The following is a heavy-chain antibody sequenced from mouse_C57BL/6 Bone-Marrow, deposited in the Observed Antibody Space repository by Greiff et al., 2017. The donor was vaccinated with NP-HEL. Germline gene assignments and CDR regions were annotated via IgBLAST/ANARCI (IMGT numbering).Heavy chain of an antibody. J-gene: IGHJ2*01. Sequence: VQLQQSGPELVKPGASVKISCKASGYSFTGYYMNWVKQSPEKSLEWIGEINPSTGGTTYNQKFKAKATLTVDKSSSTAYMQLKSLTSEDSAVYYCASLNGLLRYHYFDDWGQGTTLTVSS. CDR1: GYSFTGYY. V-gene: IGHV1-42*01. CDR2: INPSTGGT. CDR3: ASLNGLLRYHYFDD. D-gene: IGHD1-1*01.